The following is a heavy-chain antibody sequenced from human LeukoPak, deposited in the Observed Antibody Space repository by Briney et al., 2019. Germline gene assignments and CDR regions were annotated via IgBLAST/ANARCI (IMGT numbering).Heavy chain of an antibody. CDR1: GGSISSGGYY. J-gene: IGHJ4*02. CDR2: IYYSGST. CDR3: ARDTEYCSSTSCYASFDY. Sequence: SQTLSLTCTVSGGSISSGGYYWSWIRQHPGRGLEWIGYIYYSGSTYYNPSLKSRVTISVDTSKNQFSLRLSSVTAADTAVYYCARDTEYCSSTSCYASFDYWGQGTLVTVSS. D-gene: IGHD2-2*01. V-gene: IGHV4-31*03.